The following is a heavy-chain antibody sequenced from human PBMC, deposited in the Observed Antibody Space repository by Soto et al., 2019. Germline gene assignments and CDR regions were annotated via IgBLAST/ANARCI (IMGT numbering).Heavy chain of an antibody. V-gene: IGHV4-34*01. CDR3: ARVGEYSSSSGNYFDF. Sequence: PSETLSLTCAVYGGSFSPYYWSWIRQPPGKGLEWIGEINPSGSTNYNPSLKSRVTLLVDTSKNQFSLKLSSVSAADTAVYYCARVGEYSSSSGNYFDFWGQGSLVTVSS. CDR2: INPSGST. CDR1: GGSFSPYY. D-gene: IGHD6-6*01. J-gene: IGHJ4*02.